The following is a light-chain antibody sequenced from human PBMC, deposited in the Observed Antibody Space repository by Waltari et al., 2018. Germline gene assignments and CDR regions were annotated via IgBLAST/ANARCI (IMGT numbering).Light chain of an antibody. CDR2: EDN. Sequence: NFMLTQPHSVSESPGKTVTISCTRSSGSIASNYVQWYQQRPGRSPTTVIYEDNQRPSGVPDRFSGSIDSSSNSASLTISGLKTEDEADYYCQSYDSSNHNVVFGGGTKLTVL. CDR1: SGSIASNY. CDR3: QSYDSSNHNVV. V-gene: IGLV6-57*01. J-gene: IGLJ2*01.